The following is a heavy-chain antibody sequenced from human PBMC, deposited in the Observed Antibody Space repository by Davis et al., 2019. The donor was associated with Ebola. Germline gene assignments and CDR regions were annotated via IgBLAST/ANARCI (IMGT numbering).Heavy chain of an antibody. CDR3: ARAITIFGVVPQSY. CDR2: INPNSGGT. J-gene: IGHJ4*02. Sequence: ASVKVSCKASGYTFTSYYMHWVRQAPGQGLEWMGWINPNSGGTNYAQKFQGRVTMTRDTSISTAYMELSRLRSDDTAVYYCARAITIFGVVPQSYWGQGTLVTVSS. D-gene: IGHD3-3*01. V-gene: IGHV1-2*02. CDR1: GYTFTSYY.